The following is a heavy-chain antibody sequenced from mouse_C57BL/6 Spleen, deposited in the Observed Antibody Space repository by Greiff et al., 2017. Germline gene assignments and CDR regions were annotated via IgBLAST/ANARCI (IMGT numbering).Heavy chain of an antibody. CDR2: IYPRDGST. D-gene: IGHD1-1*01. V-gene: IGHV1-78*01. Sequence: VKLQESDAELVKPGASVKISCKVSGYTFTDHTIHWMKQRPEQGLEWIGYIYPRDGSTKYNEKFKGKATLTADKSSSTAYMQLNSLTSEDSAVYFCANPYYYGSSWYFDVWGTGPRSPSPQ. CDR3: ANPYYYGSSWYFDV. CDR1: GYTFTDHT. J-gene: IGHJ1*03.